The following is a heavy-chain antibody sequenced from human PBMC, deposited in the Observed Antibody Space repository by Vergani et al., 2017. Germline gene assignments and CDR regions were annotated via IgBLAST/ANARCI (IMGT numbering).Heavy chain of an antibody. CDR3: AKDLSYSTEWPVFDS. D-gene: IGHD4-11*01. CDR1: GFSFTSFG. CDR2: ISFDGKKR. V-gene: IGHV3-30*18. Sequence: QVHLEESGGGVVQPGRSLKVSCATSGFSFTSFGMHWVRQAPGKGLEWVAFISFDGKKRDYVDSVKGRFIISRDTSKTLLLQMNSLIVEDTALYFCAKDLSYSTEWPVFDSRGQGALVTVSS. J-gene: IGHJ4*02.